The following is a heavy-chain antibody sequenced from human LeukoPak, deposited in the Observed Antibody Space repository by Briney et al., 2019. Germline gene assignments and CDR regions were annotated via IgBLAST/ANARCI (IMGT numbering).Heavy chain of an antibody. V-gene: IGHV4-34*01. CDR2: INHSGST. CDR1: GGSFSGYY. Sequence: PSETLSLTCAVYGGSFSGYYWSWIRQPPGKGLEWIGEINHSGSTNYNPSLKSRVTISVDTSKNQFSLKLSSVTAADTAVYYCARVGSRITMVRGVAESRANWFDPWGQGTLVTVSS. CDR3: ARVGSRITMVRGVAESRANWFDP. J-gene: IGHJ5*02. D-gene: IGHD3-10*01.